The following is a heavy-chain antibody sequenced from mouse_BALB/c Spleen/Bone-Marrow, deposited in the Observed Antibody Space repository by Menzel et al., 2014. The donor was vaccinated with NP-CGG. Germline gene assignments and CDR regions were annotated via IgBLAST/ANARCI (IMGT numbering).Heavy chain of an antibody. J-gene: IGHJ3*01. CDR1: GFSLTSYD. CDR3: VRPFAY. CDR2: IWTGGGT. V-gene: IGHV2-9-2*01. Sequence: VQVVESGPGLVSPSQRLSITCTVSGFSLTSYDISWIRQPPGKGLEWLGVIWTGGGTNYNSAFMSRLSISKDNSKSQVFLKMNSLQTDDTAIYYCVRPFAYWGQGTLVTVSA.